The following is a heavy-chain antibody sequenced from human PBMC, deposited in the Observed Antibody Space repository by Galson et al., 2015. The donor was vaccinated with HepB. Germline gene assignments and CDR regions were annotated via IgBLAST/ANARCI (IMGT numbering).Heavy chain of an antibody. CDR2: FSGTGGGA. Sequence: SLRLSCAASGFTFSRCAMTWVRQAPGKGPEWVSVFSGTGGGAGYADAVKGRFTISRDNSKNTLYLQMDSLRAEDTAVYYCAKSRTSSWSHDALDVWGQGTMVTV. CDR3: AKSRTSSWSHDALDV. J-gene: IGHJ3*01. CDR1: GFTFSRCA. V-gene: IGHV3-23*01. D-gene: IGHD6-13*01.